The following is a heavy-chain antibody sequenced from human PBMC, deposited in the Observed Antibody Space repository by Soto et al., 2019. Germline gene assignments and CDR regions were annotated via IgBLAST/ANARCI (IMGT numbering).Heavy chain of an antibody. J-gene: IGHJ4*02. CDR1: GYTFTSYG. CDR3: ATANCSSTSCYEIFDY. Sequence: VKVSCKASGYTFTSYGISWVRQAPGQGLEWMGWISAYNGNTNYAQKLQGRVTMTTDTSTSTAYMELRSLRSDDTAVYYCATANCSSTSCYEIFDYWGQGTLVTVSS. CDR2: ISAYNGNT. D-gene: IGHD2-2*01. V-gene: IGHV1-18*01.